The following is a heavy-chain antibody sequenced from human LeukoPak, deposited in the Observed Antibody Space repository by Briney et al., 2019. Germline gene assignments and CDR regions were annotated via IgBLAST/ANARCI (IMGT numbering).Heavy chain of an antibody. D-gene: IGHD6-6*01. V-gene: IGHV1-69*04. Sequence: GASVKVSCKASGGTFSSYAISWVRQAPGQGLEWMGRIIPILGIANYAQKFQGRVTITADKSTSTAYMELSSLRSEDTAVYYCARLAAARPGDDYWGQGTLVTVSS. CDR3: ARLAAARPGDDY. CDR2: IIPILGIA. CDR1: GGTFSSYA. J-gene: IGHJ4*02.